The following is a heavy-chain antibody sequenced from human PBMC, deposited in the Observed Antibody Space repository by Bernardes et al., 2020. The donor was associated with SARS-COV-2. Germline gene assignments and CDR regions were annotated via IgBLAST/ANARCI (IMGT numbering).Heavy chain of an antibody. CDR1: GFTFSDFA. CDR3: ARDPLRYSGWFGMDV. Sequence: GGSLSLSCAASGFTFSDFAMTWVRQAPGEGLEWVSTISIGGAATYWAHSVKGRFTVSRDDSKNTLYLQMNSLRAEDSAEYYCARDPLRYSGWFGMDVWGQGTTVTVSS. D-gene: IGHD5-12*01. V-gene: IGHV3-23*01. J-gene: IGHJ6*02. CDR2: ISIGGAAT.